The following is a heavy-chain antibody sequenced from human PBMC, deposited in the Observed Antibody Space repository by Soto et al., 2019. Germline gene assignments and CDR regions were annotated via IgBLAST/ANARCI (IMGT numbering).Heavy chain of an antibody. D-gene: IGHD3-10*01. J-gene: IGHJ6*02. CDR3: APWFRNYYYGMDV. CDR1: GFPFDAYI. Sequence: GGSLRLSCAASGFPFDAYIMNWVRRPPGKGLEWVASINPRGLTTYYADSVRGRFTISRDDARESLFLQINTVRPEATAVYFCAPWFRNYYYGMDVWGQGTTVTVSS. CDR2: INPRGLTT. V-gene: IGHV3-48*01.